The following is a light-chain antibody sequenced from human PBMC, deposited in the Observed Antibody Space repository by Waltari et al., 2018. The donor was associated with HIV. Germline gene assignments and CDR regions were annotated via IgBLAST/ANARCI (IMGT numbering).Light chain of an antibody. V-gene: IGLV2-8*01. Sequence: QPALTQPPAASGSPGQSVTISCTGTSNDIGPYTYASWYQQHPDKAPRLLIYEVNKRPSGVPGRFSGSKSGNTASLTVSGLQAEDEADYYCSSYAGSGNLLLFGGGTKVTVL. CDR3: SSYAGSGNLLL. J-gene: IGLJ6*01. CDR2: EVN. CDR1: SNDIGPYTY.